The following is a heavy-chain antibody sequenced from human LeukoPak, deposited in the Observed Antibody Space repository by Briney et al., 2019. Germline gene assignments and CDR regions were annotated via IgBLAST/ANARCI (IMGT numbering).Heavy chain of an antibody. CDR3: AIGTLDFDY. J-gene: IGHJ4*02. D-gene: IGHD2/OR15-2a*01. V-gene: IGHV1-3*01. Sequence: KFQGRVTITRDTSASTAYMELSSLRSEDTAVYYCAIGTLDFDYWGQGTLDTVSS.